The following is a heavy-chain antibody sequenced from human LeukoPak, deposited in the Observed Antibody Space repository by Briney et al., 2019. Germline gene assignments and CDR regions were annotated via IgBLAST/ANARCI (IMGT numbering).Heavy chain of an antibody. V-gene: IGHV3-23*01. CDR1: GFTFSSYA. Sequence: GGSLRLSCAASGFTFSSYAMSWVRQAPGKGLEWVSVISGSGDTTYYADSVEGRFTISRSNSKNTLYLQMNSLRAEDTAVYHCAKVVGVLSYSSGSYFDYRGQGTLVTVSS. J-gene: IGHJ4*02. D-gene: IGHD6-19*01. CDR2: ISGSGDTT. CDR3: AKVVGVLSYSSGSYFDY.